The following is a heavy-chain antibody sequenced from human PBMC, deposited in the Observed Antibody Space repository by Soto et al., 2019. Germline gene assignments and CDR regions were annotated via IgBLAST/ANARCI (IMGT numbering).Heavy chain of an antibody. CDR3: ARDWEFGY. CDR1: GYSFSSYY. V-gene: IGHV1-46*01. Sequence: ASVKVSCKASGYSFSSYYMHWVRQAPGQGLEWMGVINPSGDSITYAQKFQSRVTMTKDTSTSTLFMEVSSLRSEDTAVYFCARDWEFGYWGQGTLVTVSS. J-gene: IGHJ4*02. CDR2: INPSGDSI. D-gene: IGHD1-26*01.